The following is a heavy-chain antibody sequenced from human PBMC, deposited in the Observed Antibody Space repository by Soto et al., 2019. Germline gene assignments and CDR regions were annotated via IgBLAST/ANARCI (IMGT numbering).Heavy chain of an antibody. J-gene: IGHJ6*03. D-gene: IGHD3-16*01. CDR2: IYYSGST. Sequence: QVQLQESGPGLVNPSETLSLTCIVSGGSLSYRYWSWIRQPPGKELEWIAYIYYSGSTKYSPSLRNRLTVLVDTAKNQFSLKLTSVTAADTATYYCARTIDYGYMDVWGKGTTVTVSS. V-gene: IGHV4-59*11. CDR1: GGSLSYRY. CDR3: ARTIDYGYMDV.